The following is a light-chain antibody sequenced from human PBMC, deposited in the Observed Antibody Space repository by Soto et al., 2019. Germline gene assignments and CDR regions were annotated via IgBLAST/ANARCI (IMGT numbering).Light chain of an antibody. V-gene: IGKV2-28*01. CDR3: MQAKQIPRT. CDR1: QSLLHTPGDNY. Sequence: DIVMTQSTLYLSVTPGEPASITCTSSQSLLHTPGDNYLDWYLQRPGQSPQLLIYLGSKRAPGVSDRISGTGSGTRFTLRISRVEAEDVAIYYCMQAKQIPRTFGQGTKVDIK. CDR2: LGS. J-gene: IGKJ1*01.